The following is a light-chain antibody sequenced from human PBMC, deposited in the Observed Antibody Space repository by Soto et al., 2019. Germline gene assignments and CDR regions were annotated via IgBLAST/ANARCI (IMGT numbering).Light chain of an antibody. Sequence: EIVLTQSPATLSLSPGERAALSCRASQSVSSYLAWNQQKPGQAPRLLIYDASKRDPGIPARVSGSGSGTDLTLTISSLELVDFAVSFCQQRSNWPSTFGGGTKVEI. CDR3: QQRSNWPST. J-gene: IGKJ4*02. CDR1: QSVSSY. CDR2: DAS. V-gene: IGKV3-11*01.